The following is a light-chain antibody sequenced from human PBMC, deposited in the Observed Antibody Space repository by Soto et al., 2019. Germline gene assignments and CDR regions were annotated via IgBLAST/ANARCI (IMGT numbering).Light chain of an antibody. V-gene: IGKV3-20*01. CDR1: QSVSSSY. J-gene: IGKJ1*01. CDR3: HQRQSWPRT. CDR2: GAY. Sequence: EIVLTQSPGTLSLSPGERATLSCRASQSVSSSYLAWYQQKPGQAPRLLIYGAYTRATGIAARFSGSGSGTDFTLTIRDVQPEDFAVYYCHQRQSWPRTFGQGTKVDIK.